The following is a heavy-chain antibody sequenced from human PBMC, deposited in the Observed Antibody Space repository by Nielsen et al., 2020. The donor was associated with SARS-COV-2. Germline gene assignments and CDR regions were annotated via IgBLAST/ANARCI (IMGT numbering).Heavy chain of an antibody. J-gene: IGHJ4*02. CDR1: GFTFSSYS. CDR3: AKDTSGWSHEY. CDR2: ISSSSSYI. D-gene: IGHD6-19*01. V-gene: IGHV3-21*04. Sequence: GESLKISCAASGFTFSSYSMNWVRQAPGKGLEWVSSISSSSSYIYYADSVKGRFTISRDNSRNTVYLQMNSLRPEDTAVYYCAKDTSGWSHEYWGQGTLVTVSS.